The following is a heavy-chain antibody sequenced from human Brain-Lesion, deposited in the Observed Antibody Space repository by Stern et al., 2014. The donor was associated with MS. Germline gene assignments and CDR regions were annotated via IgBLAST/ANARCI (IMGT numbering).Heavy chain of an antibody. CDR1: GGSVSSTSYA. CDR2: IYYSGTT. V-gene: IGHV4-39*01. Sequence: VQLVESGPGLVKPSETLSLTCTVAGGSVSSTSYAWAWIRPPPGKGLEWIGTIYYSGTTYYSPSLKSRLTLSLDTSQNQFSRPRGFVPAADTAVYYCAGEEDIRYCSGGSCTGNWFDPWGQGTLVTVSS. D-gene: IGHD2-15*01. J-gene: IGHJ5*02. CDR3: AGEEDIRYCSGGSCTGNWFDP.